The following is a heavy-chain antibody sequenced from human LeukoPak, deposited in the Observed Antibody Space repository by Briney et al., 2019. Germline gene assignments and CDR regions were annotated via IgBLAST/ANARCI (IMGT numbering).Heavy chain of an antibody. D-gene: IGHD1-7*01. V-gene: IGHV1-69*05. CDR1: GGTFSSYT. CDR3: YNWNYGPDDY. CDR2: IIPIFGTA. Sequence: ASVKVSCKASGGTFSSYTISWVRQAPGQGLEWMGGIIPIFGTANYAQKFQGRATITTDESTSTAYMELSSLRSEDTAVYYCYNWNYGPDDYWGQGTLVTVSS. J-gene: IGHJ4*02.